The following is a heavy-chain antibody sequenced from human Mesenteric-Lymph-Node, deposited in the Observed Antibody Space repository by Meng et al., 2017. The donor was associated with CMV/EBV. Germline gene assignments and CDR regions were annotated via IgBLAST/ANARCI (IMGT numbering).Heavy chain of an antibody. J-gene: IGHJ4*02. V-gene: IGHV4-34*01. CDR1: GGYFSGYY. Sequence: HGHRQVWVVAQLTPSETLSLICACSGGYFSGYYWSWIHTPPGKGLERIGEINHSGSTNSNPSLKSRVTISVDTSKNQFSLKLSSVTAADTAVYYCARHQRWLKSEGGFNYWGQGTLVTVSS. CDR2: INHSGST. CDR3: ARHQRWLKSEGGFNY. D-gene: IGHD4-23*01.